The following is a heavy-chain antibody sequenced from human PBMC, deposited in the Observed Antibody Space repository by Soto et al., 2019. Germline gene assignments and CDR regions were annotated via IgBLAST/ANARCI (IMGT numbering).Heavy chain of an antibody. D-gene: IGHD3-22*01. V-gene: IGHV4-30-4*01. CDR3: ARGMREYYYDSSGTPDLGPGGDY. Sequence: PSETLSLTCTVSGGSISSGDYYWSWIRQPPGKGLEWIGYIYYSGSTYYNPSLKSRVTISVDTSKNQFSLKLSSVTAADTAVYYCARGMREYYYDSSGTPDLGPGGDYWGQGTLVTVSS. CDR2: IYYSGST. J-gene: IGHJ4*02. CDR1: GGSISSGDYY.